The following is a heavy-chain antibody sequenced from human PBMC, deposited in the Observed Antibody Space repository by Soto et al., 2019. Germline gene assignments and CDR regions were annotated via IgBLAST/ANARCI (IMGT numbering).Heavy chain of an antibody. D-gene: IGHD2-15*01. V-gene: IGHV3-11*05. CDR3: ARGDSASSGGSATVDY. Sequence: QVQLVASGGGLVKPGGSLRLSCAASGFTFSDYYMSWIHQAPGKGLERVSYVSSSGSYRNYADYVKGRFTISRDNAKNALFRQMNSLRAEDTSVYYCARGDSASSGGSATVDYWGLGPRVTVSA. J-gene: IGHJ4*02. CDR2: VSSSGSYR. CDR1: GFTFSDYY.